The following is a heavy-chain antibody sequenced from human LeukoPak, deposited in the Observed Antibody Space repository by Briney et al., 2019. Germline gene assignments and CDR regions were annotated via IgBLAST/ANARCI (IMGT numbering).Heavy chain of an antibody. CDR3: AREVLWFGELSRSFDY. CDR1: GVSINTYS. D-gene: IGHD3-10*01. CDR2: MSYTGST. J-gene: IGHJ4*02. Sequence: SETLSLTCTVSGVSINTYSWSWVRQPPGKGLEWIGYMSYTGSTSYNPSLRSRVTISVDTSKNQFSLKLSSVTAADTAVYYCAREVLWFGELSRSFDYWGQGTLVTVSS. V-gene: IGHV4-59*12.